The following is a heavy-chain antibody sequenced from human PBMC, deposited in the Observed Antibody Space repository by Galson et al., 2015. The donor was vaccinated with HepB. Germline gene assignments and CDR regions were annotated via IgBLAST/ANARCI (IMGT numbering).Heavy chain of an antibody. CDR1: GFTFSSYW. CDR3: ARVWEQLPYYYYGMDV. CDR2: INSDGSST. D-gene: IGHD6-6*01. Sequence: SLRLSCAASGFTFSSYWMHWVRQAPGKGLVWVSRINSDGSSTSYADSVKGRFTISRDNAKNTLYLQMNSLRAEDTAVYYCARVWEQLPYYYYGMDVWGQGTTVTVSS. J-gene: IGHJ6*02. V-gene: IGHV3-74*01.